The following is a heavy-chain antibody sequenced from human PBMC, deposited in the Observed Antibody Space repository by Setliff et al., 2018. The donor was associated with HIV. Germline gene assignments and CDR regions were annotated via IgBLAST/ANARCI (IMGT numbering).Heavy chain of an antibody. Sequence: PGGSLRLSCAASGFTFSSYWMSWVRQAPGKGLEWVANIKQDGSEKYYADSVKGRFTISRDNAKNTLYLQMNSLRAEDTAVYYCAREKEGEIGTFDFWGQGTLVTVSS. CDR1: GFTFSSYW. J-gene: IGHJ4*02. CDR2: IKQDGSEK. CDR3: AREKEGEIGTFDF. D-gene: IGHD3-16*01. V-gene: IGHV3-7*01.